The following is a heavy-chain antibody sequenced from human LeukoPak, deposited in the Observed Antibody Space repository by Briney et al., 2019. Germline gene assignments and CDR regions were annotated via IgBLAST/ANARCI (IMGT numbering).Heavy chain of an antibody. Sequence: GGSLRLSCAASGFTFSSYSMNWVRQAPGKGLGWVSYMKGRFIISRDSAKNSMFLQMNSLKAEDTAVYYCVRDQGGAVSYWGQGTLVTVSS. D-gene: IGHD3-16*01. CDR1: GFTFSSYS. J-gene: IGHJ4*02. CDR3: VRDQGGAVSY. V-gene: IGHV3-48*01.